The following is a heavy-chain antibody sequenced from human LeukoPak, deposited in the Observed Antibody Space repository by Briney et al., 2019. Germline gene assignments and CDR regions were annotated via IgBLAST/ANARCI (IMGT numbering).Heavy chain of an antibody. D-gene: IGHD1-26*01. CDR2: ISAYNGNT. CDR1: GYTFTSYG. V-gene: IGHV1-18*01. CDR3: ARDHSSASYTYYYYYIDV. J-gene: IGHJ6*03. Sequence: ASVKVSCKASGYTFTSYGISWVRQAPGQGLEWMGWISAYNGNTRYAQNLQGRVTLTTDTSTSTAYMEVRSLRSDDTAVYYCARDHSSASYTYYYYYIDVWGKGTTVTVSS.